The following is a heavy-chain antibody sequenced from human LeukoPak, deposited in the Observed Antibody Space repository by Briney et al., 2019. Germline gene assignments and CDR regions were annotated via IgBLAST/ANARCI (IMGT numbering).Heavy chain of an antibody. CDR3: ATSRDSSGYYLTPFDY. D-gene: IGHD3-22*01. Sequence: ASVKVSGKVSGYTLTELSMHWVRQAPGKGLEWMGGFDPEDGETIYAQKFQGGVTMTEDTSTDTAYMELSSLRSEDTAVYYCATSRDSSGYYLTPFDYWGQGTLVTVSS. V-gene: IGHV1-24*01. CDR2: FDPEDGET. J-gene: IGHJ4*02. CDR1: GYTLTELS.